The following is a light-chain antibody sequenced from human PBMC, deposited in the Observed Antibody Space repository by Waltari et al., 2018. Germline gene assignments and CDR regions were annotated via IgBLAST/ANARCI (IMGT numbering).Light chain of an antibody. CDR3: QKYGSLPAT. Sequence: EIMLTQSPGTLSLSPGESATLPCRASQSISKYLAWYQQKPGQAPRLLIYDASIRATGIPDSFSGSGYGTDFSPTISRLEPEDYAVYYCQKYGSLPATFGRGTKVEIK. CDR1: QSISKY. CDR2: DAS. J-gene: IGKJ1*01. V-gene: IGKV3-20*01.